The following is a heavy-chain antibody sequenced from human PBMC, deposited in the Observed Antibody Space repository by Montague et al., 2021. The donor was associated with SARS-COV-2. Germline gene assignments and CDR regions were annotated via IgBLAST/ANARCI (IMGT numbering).Heavy chain of an antibody. D-gene: IGHD3-9*01. CDR1: GFSLSPSGMC. CDR2: IDWDDDK. CDR3: ARTLHDILTGYYSFDY. J-gene: IGHJ4*02. V-gene: IGHV2-70*01. Sequence: VKPTQTLTLTCTFFGFSLSPSGMCVSWIRQPPGKALEWLALIDWDDDKYYSTSLKTRLTISKDTSKNQVVLTMTNMDPVDTATYYCARTLHDILTGYYSFDYWGQETLVTVSS.